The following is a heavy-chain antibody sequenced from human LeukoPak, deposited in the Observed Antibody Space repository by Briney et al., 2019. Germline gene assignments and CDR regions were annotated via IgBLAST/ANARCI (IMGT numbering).Heavy chain of an antibody. Sequence: PGGSLRLSCAASGFTFDDYAMHWVRQAPGKGLEWVSGISWNSGSIGYADSVKGRFTISRDNAKNSLYLQMNSLRAEDMALYYCAKDLQEGGLLRSLGAFDIWGQGTMVTVSS. CDR2: ISWNSGSI. CDR3: AKDLQEGGLLRSLGAFDI. CDR1: GFTFDDYA. D-gene: IGHD3-3*01. V-gene: IGHV3-9*03. J-gene: IGHJ3*02.